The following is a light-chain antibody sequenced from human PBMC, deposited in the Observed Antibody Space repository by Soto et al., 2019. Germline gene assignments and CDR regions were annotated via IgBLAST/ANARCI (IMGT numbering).Light chain of an antibody. Sequence: QSALTQPASVSGSPGQSITISCTGTSSDIGDYKYVPWYQHQPGKAPKLMIYEVSNRPSGVSNRFSGSKSGTTASLTISGLQAEDEADYYCSSSSYTTTNTLVFGGGTKLTVL. V-gene: IGLV2-14*01. CDR1: SSDIGDYKY. J-gene: IGLJ2*01. CDR2: EVS. CDR3: SSSSYTTTNTLV.